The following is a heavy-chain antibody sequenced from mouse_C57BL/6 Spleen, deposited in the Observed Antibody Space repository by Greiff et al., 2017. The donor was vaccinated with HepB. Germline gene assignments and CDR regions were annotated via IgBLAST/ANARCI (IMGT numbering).Heavy chain of an antibody. V-gene: IGHV1-42*01. CDR3: ARKGYGSSPFFDY. J-gene: IGHJ2*01. CDR1: GYSFTGYY. Sequence: EVQLQQSGPELVKPGASVKISCKASGYSFTGYYMNWVKQSPEKSLEWIGEINPSTGGTTYNQKFKAKATLTVDKSSSTAYMQLKSLTSEDSAVYYCARKGYGSSPFFDYWGQGTTLTVSS. CDR2: INPSTGGT. D-gene: IGHD1-1*01.